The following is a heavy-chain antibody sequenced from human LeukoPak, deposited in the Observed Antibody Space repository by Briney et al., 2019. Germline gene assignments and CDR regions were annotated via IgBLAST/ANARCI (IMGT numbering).Heavy chain of an antibody. CDR3: ARGLVVVVPAAQRDPLNWFDP. CDR2: INHSGST. V-gene: IGHV4-34*01. Sequence: SETLSLTCAVYGGSFSGYYWSWIRQPPGKGLEWIGEINHSGSTNYNPSLKSRVTISVDTSKNQFSLKLSSVTAADTAVYYCARGLVVVVPAAQRDPLNWFDPWGQGTLVTVSS. J-gene: IGHJ5*02. D-gene: IGHD2-2*01. CDR1: GGSFSGYY.